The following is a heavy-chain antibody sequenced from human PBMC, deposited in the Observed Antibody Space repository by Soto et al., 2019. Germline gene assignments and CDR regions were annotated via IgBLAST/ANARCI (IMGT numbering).Heavy chain of an antibody. CDR2: ISSSSSSTT. CDR3: ASTTGYSSGWNSYYFDY. Sequence: PGGSLRLSCAASGFTFSSYSMNWVRQAPGKGLEWVSSISSSSSSTTYYADSVKGRFTISRDNSKNTLYLQMNSLRAEDTAVYYCASTTGYSSGWNSYYFDYWGQGTLVTVSS. J-gene: IGHJ4*02. D-gene: IGHD6-19*01. CDR1: GFTFSSYS. V-gene: IGHV3-48*01.